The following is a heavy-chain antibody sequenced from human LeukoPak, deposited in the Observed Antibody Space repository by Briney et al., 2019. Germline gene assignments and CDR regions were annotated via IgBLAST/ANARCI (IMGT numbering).Heavy chain of an antibody. CDR1: GFTVNSNY. D-gene: IGHD3-10*01. CDR3: ARGPMVRGVNIFSMDV. CDR2: IYSGGST. V-gene: IGHV3-66*01. Sequence: GGSLGLSCAASGFTVNSNYMSWVRQAPGKGLEWVSVIYSGGSTYYADSVKGRFTISRDNSKNTLYLQMNSLRAEDTAVYYCARGPMVRGVNIFSMDVWGKGTTVTVSS. J-gene: IGHJ6*04.